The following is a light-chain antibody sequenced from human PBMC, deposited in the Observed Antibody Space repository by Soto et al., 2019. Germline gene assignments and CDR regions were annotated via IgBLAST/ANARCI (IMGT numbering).Light chain of an antibody. V-gene: IGKV3-20*01. CDR3: QQYGSFPLT. CDR2: GAS. CDR1: QSVSSSY. J-gene: IGKJ4*01. Sequence: EIVLTQSPGTLSLSPGERATLSCRASQSVSSSYLAWYQQKPGQAPRLLIYGASSRATGIPDRFSGSGFGTDFTLTISRLEPEDFAVYYCQQYGSFPLTFGGGAKVEL.